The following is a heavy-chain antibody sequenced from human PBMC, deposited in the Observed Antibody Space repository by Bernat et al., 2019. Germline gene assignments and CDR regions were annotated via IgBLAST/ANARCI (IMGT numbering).Heavy chain of an antibody. V-gene: IGHV3-30*03. D-gene: IGHD3-22*01. CDR1: GFTFSSYG. CDR2: ISYDGSNK. J-gene: IGHJ4*02. Sequence: QVQLVESGGGVVQPGRSLRLSCAASGFTFSSYGMHWVRQAPGKGLEWVAVISYDGSNKYYADSVKGRFTISRDNSKNTLYLQMNSLRSEDTAVYYCASSYYYDSSGYSHFDYWGQGTLVTVSS. CDR3: ASSYYYDSSGYSHFDY.